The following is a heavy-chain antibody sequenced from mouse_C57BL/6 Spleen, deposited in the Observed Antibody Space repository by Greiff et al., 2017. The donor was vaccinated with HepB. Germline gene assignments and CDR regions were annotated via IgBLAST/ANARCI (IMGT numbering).Heavy chain of an antibody. CDR1: GYAFSSYW. D-gene: IGHD1-1*01. J-gene: IGHJ3*01. CDR2: IYPGDGDT. Sequence: QVQLQHSGAELVKPGASVKISCKASGYAFSSYWMHWVKQRPGKGLEWIGQIYPGDGDTNYNGKFKGKATLTADKSSSTAYIQLSSLTSEDSAVYCCARDSSYVLFAYWGQGTLVTVSA. V-gene: IGHV1-80*01. CDR3: ARDSSYVLFAY.